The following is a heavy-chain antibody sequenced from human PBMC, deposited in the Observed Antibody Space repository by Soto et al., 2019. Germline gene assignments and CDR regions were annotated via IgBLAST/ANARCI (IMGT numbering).Heavy chain of an antibody. V-gene: IGHV3-30-3*01. D-gene: IGHD3-10*01. CDR3: ARDRVTMVRGVMYYYYYGMDV. CDR1: GFTFSSYA. CDR2: ISYDGSNK. Sequence: GGSLRLSCAASGFTFSSYAMSWVRQAPGKGLEWVSAISYDGSNKYYADSVKGRFTISRDNSKNTLYLQMNSLRAEDTAVYYCARDRVTMVRGVMYYYYYGMDVWGQGTTVTVSS. J-gene: IGHJ6*02.